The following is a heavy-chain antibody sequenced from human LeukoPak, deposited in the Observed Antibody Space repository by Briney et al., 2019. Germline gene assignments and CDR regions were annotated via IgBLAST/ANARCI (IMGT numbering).Heavy chain of an antibody. Sequence: PGGSLRLSCAASGFSFSNYGMHWVRQAPGKGLEWVAFIQYGGRNKYYADSVKGRFTISRDNPENTLYLQMNSLRAEDTAVYYCARVTPDAFDIWGQGTMVTVSS. V-gene: IGHV3-30*02. CDR3: ARVTPDAFDI. D-gene: IGHD1-14*01. CDR1: GFSFSNYG. CDR2: IQYGGRNK. J-gene: IGHJ3*02.